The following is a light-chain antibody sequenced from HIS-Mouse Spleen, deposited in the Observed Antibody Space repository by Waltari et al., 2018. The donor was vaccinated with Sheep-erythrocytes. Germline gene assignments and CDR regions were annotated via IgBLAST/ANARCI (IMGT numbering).Light chain of an antibody. CDR2: DVS. V-gene: IGLV2-14*03. CDR1: SSDVGGYNY. Sequence: QSALTQPASVSGSPGQLITISCTGTSSDVGGYNYVPWYQQHPGKAPKLMIYDVSNRPSGVSNRFSGSKSGNTASLTISGLQAEDEADYYCSSYTSSSTSWVFGGGTKLTVL. J-gene: IGLJ3*02. CDR3: SSYTSSSTSWV.